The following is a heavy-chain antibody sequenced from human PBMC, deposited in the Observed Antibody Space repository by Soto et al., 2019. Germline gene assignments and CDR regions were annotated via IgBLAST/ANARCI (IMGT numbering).Heavy chain of an antibody. CDR1: GYSISSGYY. Sequence: QVQLQESGPGLVKPSETLSLTCAVSGYSISSGYYWGWIRQPPGKGLEWIGSIYHSGSTYYHPSLKRRVTLSVSPSQNPFALKLSSVPAADTAGYYSARRLSAFDLWGQGTMVTVSS. J-gene: IGHJ3*01. CDR2: IYHSGST. CDR3: ARRLSAFDL. V-gene: IGHV4-38-2*01. D-gene: IGHD3-16*02.